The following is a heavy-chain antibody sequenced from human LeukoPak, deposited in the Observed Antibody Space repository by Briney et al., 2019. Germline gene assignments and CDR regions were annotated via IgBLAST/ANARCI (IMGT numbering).Heavy chain of an antibody. J-gene: IGHJ4*02. CDR3: ARARGKDTAMESYFDY. CDR2: VSSSSSYI. Sequence: GGSLRLSCAASGFTFSSYSMNWVRQAPGKGLEWVSSVSSSSSYIYYADSVKGRFTISRDNAKNSLYLQMNSLRAEDTAVYYCARARGKDTAMESYFDYWGQGTLVTVSS. CDR1: GFTFSSYS. D-gene: IGHD5-18*01. V-gene: IGHV3-21*01.